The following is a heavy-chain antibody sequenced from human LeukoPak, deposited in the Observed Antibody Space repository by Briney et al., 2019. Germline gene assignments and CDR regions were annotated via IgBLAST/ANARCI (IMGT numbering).Heavy chain of an antibody. CDR2: IDPDSGGT. V-gene: IGHV1-2*02. D-gene: IGHD3-22*01. CDR3: AREYYDSSGRKHAFEN. Sequence: ASVKVSCKTSGYTFADYYLHWVRQAPGQGLEWMGSIDPDSGGTSYAQKFQGRVTMTRDTSISTAYMELSRLRSDDTAVYYCAREYYDSSGRKHAFENWGQGTMVTVSS. J-gene: IGHJ3*02. CDR1: GYTFADYY.